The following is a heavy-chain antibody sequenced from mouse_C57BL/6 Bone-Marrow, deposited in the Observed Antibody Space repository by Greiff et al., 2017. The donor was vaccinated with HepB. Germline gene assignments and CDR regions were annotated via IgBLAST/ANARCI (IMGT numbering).Heavy chain of an antibody. J-gene: IGHJ3*01. Sequence: VQLQESGAELARPGASVKMSCKASGYTFTSYTMHWVKQRPGQGLEWIGYINPSSGYTKYNQKFKDKATLTADKSSSTAYMQLSSLTSEDSAVYYCARNWAWFAYWGQGTLVTVSA. CDR3: ARNWAWFAY. CDR2: INPSSGYT. D-gene: IGHD4-1*01. CDR1: GYTFTSYT. V-gene: IGHV1-4*01.